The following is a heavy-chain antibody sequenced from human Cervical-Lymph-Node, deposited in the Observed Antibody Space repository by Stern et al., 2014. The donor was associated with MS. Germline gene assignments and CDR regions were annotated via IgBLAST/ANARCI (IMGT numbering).Heavy chain of an antibody. CDR3: ARDPSRCGYQGYLDY. J-gene: IGHJ4*01. CDR2: TSHDGSDK. V-gene: IGHV3-30*04. Sequence: QVQLVQSGGRAVQPGTSLRLSRAGSGITLSRFTMHWFRQAPGTGLEWVTVTSHDGSDKYYADSVQGRFTISRDNSRNTVDLQMNSLTPADTAVFYCARDPSRCGYQGYLDYWGQGSLVTVSS. D-gene: IGHD2-2*01. CDR1: GITLSRFT.